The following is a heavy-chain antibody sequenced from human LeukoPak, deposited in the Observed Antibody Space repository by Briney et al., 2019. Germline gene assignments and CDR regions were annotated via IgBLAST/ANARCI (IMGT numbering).Heavy chain of an antibody. J-gene: IGHJ1*01. CDR3: ARGSRGRVGATRQAEYFQH. V-gene: IGHV3-7*01. Sequence: GGSLRLSCAASGFSFATYWMSWVRQAPGKGLEWVASIQQDGTEKYYVDSVKGRFTISRDNSKSTLYLQMNSLRAEDTAVYYCARGSRGRVGATRQAEYFQHWGQGTLVTVSS. D-gene: IGHD1-26*01. CDR1: GFSFATYW. CDR2: IQQDGTEK.